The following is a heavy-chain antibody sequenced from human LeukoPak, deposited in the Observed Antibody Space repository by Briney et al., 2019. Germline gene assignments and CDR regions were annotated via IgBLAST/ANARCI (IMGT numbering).Heavy chain of an antibody. CDR2: INGRGGST. Sequence: GGSLRLSCAASGFTFSNYAMSWVRQAPGKGLEWVPSINGRGGSTYYADSVKGRFTISRDNAKNSLYLQMNSLRAEDTAVYYCARSMIVGGLNWFDPWGQGTLVTVSS. V-gene: IGHV3-23*01. CDR3: ARSMIVGGLNWFDP. D-gene: IGHD3-22*01. CDR1: GFTFSNYA. J-gene: IGHJ5*02.